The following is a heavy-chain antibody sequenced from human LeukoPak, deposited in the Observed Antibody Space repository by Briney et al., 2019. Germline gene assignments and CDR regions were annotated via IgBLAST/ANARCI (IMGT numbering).Heavy chain of an antibody. CDR1: GFTFSSYA. J-gene: IGHJ4*02. Sequence: GGSLRLSCAASGFTFSSYAMTWVRQAPGKGLEWVSTISISGRDTYYADSVKGRFAISRDNSQNTLFLQMNSLRAEDTAVYYCAKVAAAAGLDFWGQGTLVTVSS. V-gene: IGHV3-23*01. D-gene: IGHD6-13*01. CDR2: ISISGRDT. CDR3: AKVAAAAGLDF.